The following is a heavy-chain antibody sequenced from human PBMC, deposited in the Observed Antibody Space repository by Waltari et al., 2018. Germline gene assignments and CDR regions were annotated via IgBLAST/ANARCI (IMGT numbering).Heavy chain of an antibody. CDR2: IWPDGSDR. CDR1: GFSVSSHY. D-gene: IGHD6-19*01. Sequence: EVQLVESGGGLVQPGGSLGLACVASGFSVSSHYMPWLRPAPGKGLEWVANIWPDGSDRNHVDSVKGRFTISRDNAQNTLYLQMNSLRAEDTAVYYCARQDISVRSCPDYWGQGTLVTVSS. J-gene: IGHJ4*02. V-gene: IGHV3-7*01. CDR3: ARQDISVRSCPDY.